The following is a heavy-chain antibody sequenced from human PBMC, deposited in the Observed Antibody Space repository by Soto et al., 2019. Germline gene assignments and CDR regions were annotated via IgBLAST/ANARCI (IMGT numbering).Heavy chain of an antibody. CDR2: IKSKTDGGTT. Sequence: EVQLVESGGGLVKPGGSLRLSCAASGFTFSNAWMSWVRQAPGKGLEWVGRIKSKTDGGTTDYAAPVKGRFTISRDDSKNTLYLQMNSLKTEDTAVYYCTTADYDFWSGYYSFDYWGQGTLVTVSS. CDR1: GFTFSNAW. CDR3: TTADYDFWSGYYSFDY. V-gene: IGHV3-15*01. J-gene: IGHJ4*02. D-gene: IGHD3-3*01.